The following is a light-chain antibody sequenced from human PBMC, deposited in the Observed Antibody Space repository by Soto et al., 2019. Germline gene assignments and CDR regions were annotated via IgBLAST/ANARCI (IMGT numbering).Light chain of an antibody. J-gene: IGLJ2*01. CDR3: SSYTTTSTVL. CDR2: DVT. V-gene: IGLV2-14*01. Sequence: QSALTQPASVSGSPGQSITISCTGTSSDVGAYNYVSWYLQHPGKAPKLMIYDVTDRPSGVSNRFSGSKSGSTASLTISGLQAEDEADYYCSSYTTTSTVLFGGGTKLTVL. CDR1: SSDVGAYNY.